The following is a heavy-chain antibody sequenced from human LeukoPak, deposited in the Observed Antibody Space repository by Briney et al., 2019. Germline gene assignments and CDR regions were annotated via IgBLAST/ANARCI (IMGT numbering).Heavy chain of an antibody. J-gene: IGHJ4*02. V-gene: IGHV1-18*01. CDR1: GYTFTSYG. CDR2: ISAYNGNT. CDR3: ARVLGWIFGVVIIGEFDY. Sequence: GASVKVSCKASGYTFTSYGISWVRQAPGQGLEWMGWISAYNGNTNYAQKLQGRVTMTTDTSTSTAYMELRSLRSDDTAVYYCARVLGWIFGVVIIGEFDYWGQGTLVTVSS. D-gene: IGHD3-3*01.